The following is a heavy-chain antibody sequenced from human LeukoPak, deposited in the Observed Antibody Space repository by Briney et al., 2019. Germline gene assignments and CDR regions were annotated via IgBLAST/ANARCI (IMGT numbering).Heavy chain of an antibody. J-gene: IGHJ5*02. V-gene: IGHV1-2*02. CDR2: INPNSGGT. CDR1: GYTFTGYY. Sequence: ASVKVSCKASGYTFTGYYMHWVRQAPGQGLEWMGWINPNSGGTNYAQKFQGRVTMTRDTSISTAYMELSRRRSDDTAVYYCARDRPAGTWFDPWGQGTLVTVSS. D-gene: IGHD6-13*01. CDR3: ARDRPAGTWFDP.